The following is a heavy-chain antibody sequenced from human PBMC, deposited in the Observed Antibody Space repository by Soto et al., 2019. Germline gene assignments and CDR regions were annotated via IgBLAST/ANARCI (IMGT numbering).Heavy chain of an antibody. CDR2: TSYDGSDK. Sequence: QVQLVESGGGVVQPGTSLRLSCVGSGFTFRSYVMHWVRQAPGKGLEWVALTSYDGSDKYYDDSVRGRFTISRDNSRNTVDVRMDSLILEGTAFYYCARWGTTGGLDVWGQGTLVSVSS. CDR1: GFTFRSYV. D-gene: IGHD3-16*01. CDR3: ARWGTTGGLDV. J-gene: IGHJ1*01. V-gene: IGHV3-30*05.